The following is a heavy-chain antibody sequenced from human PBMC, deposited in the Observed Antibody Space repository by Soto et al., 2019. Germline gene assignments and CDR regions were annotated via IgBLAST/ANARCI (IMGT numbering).Heavy chain of an antibody. V-gene: IGHV3-30*03. CDR1: GFTFSNYD. CDR2: ISYDGSKK. J-gene: IGHJ4*02. Sequence: QVQLVESGGGVVQPGRSLRLSCAASGFTFSNYDMHWVRQAPGKGLEWVAVISYDGSKKYYADSVTGRFTSSRDNSKNTQSLTINRLRAADTALYYCRRPPLEWRQGTLVTVS. CDR3: RRPPLE. D-gene: IGHD1-1*01.